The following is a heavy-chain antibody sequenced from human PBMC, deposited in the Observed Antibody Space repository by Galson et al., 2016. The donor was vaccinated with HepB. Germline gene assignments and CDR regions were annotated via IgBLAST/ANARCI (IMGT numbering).Heavy chain of an antibody. CDR1: GFTFTDYY. V-gene: IGHV3-11*06. J-gene: IGHJ6*02. Sequence: SLRLSCAASGFTFTDYYMTWIRQAPGKGLEWVSYISSSGSYTNYADSVKGRFTISRDNARKSLYLQMNSLRPDDTAVYYCAREDGSWYGYYGMDVWGHGTTVTVSS. CDR2: ISSSGSYT. CDR3: AREDGSWYGYYGMDV. D-gene: IGHD6-13*01.